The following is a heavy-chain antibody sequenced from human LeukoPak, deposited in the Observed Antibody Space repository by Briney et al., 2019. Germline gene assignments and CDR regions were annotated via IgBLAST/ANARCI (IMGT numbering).Heavy chain of an antibody. V-gene: IGHV3-64*01. CDR2: ISSNGCDT. D-gene: IGHD6-19*01. CDR1: GFTFSTYA. J-gene: IGHJ4*02. Sequence: GGSLRLSCAASGFTFSTYAMHWVRQSPGKGLEYVSAISSNGCDTYYANSVRGRFTISRDNSKNMLYLQMGSLRPEDMAVYYCARERGSSGWTFDYWGQGTLVTVS. CDR3: ARERGSSGWTFDY.